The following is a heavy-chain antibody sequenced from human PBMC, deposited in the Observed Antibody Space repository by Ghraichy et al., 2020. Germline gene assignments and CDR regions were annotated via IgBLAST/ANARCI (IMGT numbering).Heavy chain of an antibody. J-gene: IGHJ6*02. CDR1: GFTFSSYS. Sequence: GGSLRLSCAASGFTFSSYSMNWVRQAPGKGLEWVSSISSSSSYIYYADSVKGRFTISRDNAKNSLYLQMNSLRAEDTAVYYCARDRIQRGSLPYGMDVWGQGTTVTVSS. CDR2: ISSSSSYI. CDR3: ARDRIQRGSLPYGMDV. V-gene: IGHV3-21*01. D-gene: IGHD5-24*01.